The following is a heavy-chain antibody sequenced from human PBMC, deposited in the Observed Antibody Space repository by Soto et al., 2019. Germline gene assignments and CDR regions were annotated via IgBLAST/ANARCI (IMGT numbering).Heavy chain of an antibody. CDR3: APMTRDIVLMVYANGLYYYGMDV. CDR2: IIPIFGTA. J-gene: IGHJ6*02. D-gene: IGHD2-8*01. V-gene: IGHV1-69*01. CDR1: GGTFSSYA. Sequence: QVQLVQSGAEVKKPGSSVKVSCKASGGTFSSYAISWVRQAPGQGLEWMGRIIPIFGTANYAQKFQGRVTITADESTSTAYMELSSLRSEDTAVYYCAPMTRDIVLMVYANGLYYYGMDVWGQGTTVTVSS.